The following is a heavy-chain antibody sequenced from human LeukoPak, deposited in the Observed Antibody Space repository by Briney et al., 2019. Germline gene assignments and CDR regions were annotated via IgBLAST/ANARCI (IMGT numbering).Heavy chain of an antibody. J-gene: IGHJ5*02. CDR2: IFYTGAT. Sequence: SETLSLTCTVSGGSTSSYYWSWIRQSPGKGLEWIGYIFYTGATSYNPSLKSRVTISGDTSRNQFSLRLSSVTAADTAVYYCARFTRAIIRGEIRTWFDPWGQGTLVTVSS. D-gene: IGHD3-10*01. CDR3: ARFTRAIIRGEIRTWFDP. CDR1: GGSTSSYY. V-gene: IGHV4-59*01.